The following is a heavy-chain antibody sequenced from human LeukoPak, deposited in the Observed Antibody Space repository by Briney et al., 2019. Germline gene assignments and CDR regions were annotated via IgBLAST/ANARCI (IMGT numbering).Heavy chain of an antibody. CDR2: IIPIFGTA. D-gene: IGHD4-17*01. CDR1: GGTFSSYA. Sequence: GSSVKVSCKASGGTFSSYAISWVRQAPGQGLEWMGGIIPIFGTANYAQKFQGRVTITTDESTSTAYMELSSLRSEDTAVYYRASALGDYGDYFDYWGQGTLVTVSS. J-gene: IGHJ4*02. CDR3: ASALGDYGDYFDY. V-gene: IGHV1-69*05.